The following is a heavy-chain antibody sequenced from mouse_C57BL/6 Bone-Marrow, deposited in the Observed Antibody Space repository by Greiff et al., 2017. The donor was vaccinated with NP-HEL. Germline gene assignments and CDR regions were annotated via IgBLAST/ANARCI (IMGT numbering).Heavy chain of an antibody. D-gene: IGHD1-1*01. CDR1: GYAFTNYL. CDR2: INPGSGGT. V-gene: IGHV1-54*01. Sequence: VQLQQSGAELVRPGTSVKVSCKASGYAFTNYLIEWVKQRPGQGLEWIGVINPGSGGTNYNEKFKGKATLTADTSSSTAYMQLSSLTSEDSAVYFCAREGYYGSSDAMDYWGQGTSVTVSS. J-gene: IGHJ4*01. CDR3: AREGYYGSSDAMDY.